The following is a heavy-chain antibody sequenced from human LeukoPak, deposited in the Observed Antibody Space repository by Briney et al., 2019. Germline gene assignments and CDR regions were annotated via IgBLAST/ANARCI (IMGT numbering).Heavy chain of an antibody. CDR1: GYTFTSYY. CDR2: INHSGGST. J-gene: IGHJ5*02. Sequence: ASVKVSCKASGYTFTSYYMHWVRQAPGQGLEWMGIINHSGGSTSYAQKFQGRVTMTRDTSTSPVYMELSSLRSEDTAVYYCARGVDIVVVPAAIHPWGQGTLVTVSS. D-gene: IGHD2-2*03. V-gene: IGHV1-46*03. CDR3: ARGVDIVVVPAAIHP.